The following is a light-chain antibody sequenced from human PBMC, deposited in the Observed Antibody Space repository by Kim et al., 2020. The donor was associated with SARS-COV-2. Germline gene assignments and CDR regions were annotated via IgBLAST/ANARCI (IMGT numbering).Light chain of an antibody. CDR2: GAS. CDR3: QQYGSSPR. CDR1: QSVTSNS. J-gene: IGKJ4*01. V-gene: IGKV3-20*01. Sequence: LSPGERATLSCRASQSVTSNSLAWYQQKPGQTPRLLIYGASSRAPGIPDRFSGSGSGTDFSLTISRLEPEDFAMYYCQQYGSSPRFGGGTKVDIK.